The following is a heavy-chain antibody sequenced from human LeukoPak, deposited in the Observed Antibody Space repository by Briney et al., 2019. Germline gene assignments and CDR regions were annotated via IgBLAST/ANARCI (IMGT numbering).Heavy chain of an antibody. CDR1: GGTFSSYA. V-gene: IGHV1-69*13. CDR2: IIPIFGTA. Sequence: GASVKVSCKASGGTFSSYAISWVRQAPGQGLEWMGGIIPIFGTANYAQKFQGRVTITADESTSTAYMELRSLRSDDTAVYYCARDIAAVMEGAFDIWGQGTMVTVSS. J-gene: IGHJ3*02. CDR3: ARDIAAVMEGAFDI. D-gene: IGHD6-13*01.